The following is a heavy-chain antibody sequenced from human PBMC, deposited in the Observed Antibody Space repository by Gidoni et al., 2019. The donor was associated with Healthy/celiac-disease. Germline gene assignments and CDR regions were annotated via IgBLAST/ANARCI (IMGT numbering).Heavy chain of an antibody. CDR3: ARVMGCSGGSCYYNWFDP. D-gene: IGHD2-15*01. CDR2: IYHSGST. J-gene: IGHJ5*02. Sequence: QLQLQESGSGLVKPSQTLSLTCAVSGGSISSGGYSWSWIRQPPGKGLEWIGYIYHSGSTYYNPSLKSRVTISVDRSKNQFSLKLSSVTAADTAVYYCARVMGCSGGSCYYNWFDPWGQGTLVTVSS. CDR1: GGSISSGGYS. V-gene: IGHV4-30-2*01.